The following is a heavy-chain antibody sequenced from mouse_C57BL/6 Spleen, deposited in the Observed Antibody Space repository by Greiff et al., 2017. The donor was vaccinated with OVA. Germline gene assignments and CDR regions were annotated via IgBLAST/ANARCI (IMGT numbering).Heavy chain of an antibody. CDR1: GYTFTDYY. Sequence: EVKLQQSGPELVKPGASVKISCKASGYTFTDYYMNWVKQSHGKSLEWIGDINPNNGGTSYNQKFKGKATLTVDKSSSTAYMELRSLTSEDSAVYYCALNWDEFAYWGQGTLVTVSA. D-gene: IGHD4-1*01. V-gene: IGHV1-26*01. CDR3: ALNWDEFAY. J-gene: IGHJ3*01. CDR2: INPNNGGT.